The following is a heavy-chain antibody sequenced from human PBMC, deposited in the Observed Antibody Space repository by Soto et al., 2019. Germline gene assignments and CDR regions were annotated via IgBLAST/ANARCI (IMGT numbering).Heavy chain of an antibody. Sequence: GGSLRLCCAASGFTFSTYGMHGVRQAPGKGLEWVAVIWHDGSNKYYADSVKGRFTISRDNSKNTVFLQMNSLRAEDTAVYYCAGQYCDSSSCYALYWGQGTLVTVSS. V-gene: IGHV3-33*01. J-gene: IGHJ4*02. CDR3: AGQYCDSSSCYALY. CDR2: IWHDGSNK. CDR1: GFTFSTYG. D-gene: IGHD2-2*01.